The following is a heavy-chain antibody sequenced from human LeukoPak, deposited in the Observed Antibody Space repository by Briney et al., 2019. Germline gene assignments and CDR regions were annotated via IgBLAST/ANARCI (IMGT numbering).Heavy chain of an antibody. CDR3: ARGPSGYHNT. Sequence: PGGSLRLSCAASGFTFSSYGMHWVRQAPGKGLEWVAFIRYDGSNKYYADSVKGRFTISRDNSKNTLYLHVNSLRPEDTAVYYCARGPSGYHNTGGQGTLVTVSS. V-gene: IGHV3-30*02. J-gene: IGHJ4*02. CDR2: IRYDGSNK. D-gene: IGHD5-12*01. CDR1: GFTFSSYG.